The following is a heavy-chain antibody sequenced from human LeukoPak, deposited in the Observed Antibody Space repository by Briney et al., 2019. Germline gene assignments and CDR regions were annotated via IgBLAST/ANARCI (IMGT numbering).Heavy chain of an antibody. CDR1: GFTFSMYG. V-gene: IGHV3-30*18. Sequence: GGSLRLSCVASGFTFSMYGMHWVRQAPGKGLEWVAVSSYDGSSNYYADSVKGRFTISRDNSKDTLSLQMNSLTGEDTAVYYCAKGFNWNYPHYFDYWGQGTLVTVSS. CDR2: SSYDGSSN. CDR3: AKGFNWNYPHYFDY. J-gene: IGHJ4*02. D-gene: IGHD1-7*01.